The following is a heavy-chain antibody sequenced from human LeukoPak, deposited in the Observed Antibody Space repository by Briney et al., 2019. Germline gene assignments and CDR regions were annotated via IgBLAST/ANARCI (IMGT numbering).Heavy chain of an antibody. CDR1: GGXIGSYY. Sequence: SETLSLTCTVSGGXIGSYYCGWIRQPPGKGLEWLGYIYYSGSTNYNPSLKSRVTISVDTSKNQFSLKLSSVTAADTAVYYCASTYCSGGSCYWALDYWGQGTLVTVSS. CDR3: ASTYCSGGSCYWALDY. V-gene: IGHV4-59*08. J-gene: IGHJ4*02. D-gene: IGHD2-15*01. CDR2: IYYSGST.